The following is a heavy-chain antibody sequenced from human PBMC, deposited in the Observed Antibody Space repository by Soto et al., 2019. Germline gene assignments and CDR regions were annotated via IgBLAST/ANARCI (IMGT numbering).Heavy chain of an antibody. CDR1: GYTFTSYG. J-gene: IGHJ4*02. CDR2: ISAYNGNT. CDR3: ARDRSVNDY. Sequence: ASVKVSCKASGYTFTSYGISWVRQAPGQGLEWMGWISAYNGNTDYAQKFQDRVTMTTDTSTSTTYMELRSLTSDDTAVYYCARDRSVNDYWGQGTLVTVSS. V-gene: IGHV1-18*01.